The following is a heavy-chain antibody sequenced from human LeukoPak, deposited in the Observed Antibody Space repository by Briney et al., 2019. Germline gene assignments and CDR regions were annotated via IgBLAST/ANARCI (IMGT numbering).Heavy chain of an antibody. V-gene: IGHV4-34*01. D-gene: IGHD4-4*01. CDR3: ARGPENSTVTFDY. CDR1: GGSFSGYY. Sequence: SETLSLTCAVYGGSFSGYYWSWIRQPPGKGLEWIGEINHSGSTNYNPSLKSRVTISVDTSKNQFSLKLSSVTAADTAVYYCARGPENSTVTFDYWGQGTLVTVSS. J-gene: IGHJ4*02. CDR2: INHSGST.